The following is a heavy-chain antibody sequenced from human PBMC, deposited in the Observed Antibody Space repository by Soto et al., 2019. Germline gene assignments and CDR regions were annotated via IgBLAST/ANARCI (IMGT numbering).Heavy chain of an antibody. CDR3: ARDEGVWFGELFRSYGMDV. CDR1: GFTFSCYA. V-gene: IGHV3-30-3*01. CDR2: ISYDGSNK. Sequence: GVSMRLSCAASGFTFSCYAMHWVRQAPGKGLERVAVISYDGSNKYYADSVKGRFTISRDNSKDTLYLQMNSLRAEDTAVYYCARDEGVWFGELFRSYGMDVWGQGTTVTVSS. D-gene: IGHD3-10*01. J-gene: IGHJ6*02.